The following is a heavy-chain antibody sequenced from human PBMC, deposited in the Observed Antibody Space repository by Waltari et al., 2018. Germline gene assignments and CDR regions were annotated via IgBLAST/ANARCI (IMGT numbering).Heavy chain of an antibody. D-gene: IGHD3-22*01. Sequence: QVQLQESGPGLVKPSETLSLTCTVSGGSISSYYWSWIRQPAGKGLEWIGRIYTSGSTNYNPSLKSRVTMSVDTSKNQFSLKLSSVPAADTAVYYCARDRVYDSSGYYSDFDYWGQGTLVTVSS. V-gene: IGHV4-4*07. CDR1: GGSISSYY. CDR3: ARDRVYDSSGYYSDFDY. J-gene: IGHJ4*02. CDR2: IYTSGST.